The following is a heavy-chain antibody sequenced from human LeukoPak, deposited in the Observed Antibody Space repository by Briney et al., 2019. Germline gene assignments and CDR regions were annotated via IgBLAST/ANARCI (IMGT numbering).Heavy chain of an antibody. D-gene: IGHD2-2*01. CDR2: INPNSGVT. Sequence: ASVKVSCKASGYNFITYGFSWVRQAPGQGLEWMGWINPNSGVTNYAQKFQGRVTMTRDTSISTAYMELSSLRSDDTAIYYCARVGVEGASCYDYWGQGTLVTVSS. V-gene: IGHV1-2*02. CDR1: GYNFITYG. J-gene: IGHJ4*02. CDR3: ARVGVEGASCYDY.